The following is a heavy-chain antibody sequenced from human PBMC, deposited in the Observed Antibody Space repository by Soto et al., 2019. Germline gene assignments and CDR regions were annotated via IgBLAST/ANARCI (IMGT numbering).Heavy chain of an antibody. Sequence: QVQLVESGGGVVQPGRSLRLSCAASGIIFSSCGMHWVRQAPGKGLEWVAVISYDGINKNYGDSVKGRFAISRDNSKNTLYLQMNSLSADDTAVYYCVKDRGPFGDGRERGDYWGQGTLVAVSS. CDR1: GIIFSSCG. CDR3: VKDRGPFGDGRERGDY. J-gene: IGHJ4*02. V-gene: IGHV3-30*18. D-gene: IGHD3-16*01. CDR2: ISYDGINK.